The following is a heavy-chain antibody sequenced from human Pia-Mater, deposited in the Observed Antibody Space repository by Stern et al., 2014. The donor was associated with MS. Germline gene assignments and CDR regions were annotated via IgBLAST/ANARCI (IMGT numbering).Heavy chain of an antibody. V-gene: IGHV3-7*01. J-gene: IGHJ4*02. CDR3: ARGATRLENDY. D-gene: IGHD6-6*01. Sequence: VQLVESGGGLVQPGGSLRLSCAASGLTFSSYWMSWVRQAPGKGLEWVATIRGDGSEKNYVDSVKGRFTISRDNAKNSLFLQMNSLRVEDTAVYYCARGATRLENDYWGQGTLVTGSS. CDR2: IRGDGSEK. CDR1: GLTFSSYW.